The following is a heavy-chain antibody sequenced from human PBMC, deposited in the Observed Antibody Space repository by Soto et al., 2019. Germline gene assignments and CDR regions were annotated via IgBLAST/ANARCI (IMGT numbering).Heavy chain of an antibody. V-gene: IGHV3-74*01. CDR1: GFTFSTYW. J-gene: IGHJ4*02. CDR3: ARWFTYGNFDYFDY. CDR2: INSGGGAT. D-gene: IGHD3-10*01. Sequence: GGSLRLSCAASGFTFSTYWMHWFRQAPGKGLMWVSRINSGGGATAYADSVKGRFTISRDNAKNTLYLQMNGLRAEDTALYYCARWFTYGNFDYFDYWGQGTQVTLSS.